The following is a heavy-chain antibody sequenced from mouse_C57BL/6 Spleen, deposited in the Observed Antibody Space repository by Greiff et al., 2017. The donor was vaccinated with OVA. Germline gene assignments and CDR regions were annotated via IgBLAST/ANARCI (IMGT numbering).Heavy chain of an antibody. CDR3: VRQGDYGTAY. Sequence: DVKLVESGGGLVQPTGSLKLSCAASGFSFNTYAMNWVRQAPGKGLEWVARIRSKSNNYATYYADSVKDRFTISRDDSESMLYLQMNNLKTEDTAMYYCVRQGDYGTAYWGQGTLVTVSA. D-gene: IGHD2-4*01. V-gene: IGHV10-1*01. CDR2: IRSKSNNYAT. J-gene: IGHJ3*01. CDR1: GFSFNTYA.